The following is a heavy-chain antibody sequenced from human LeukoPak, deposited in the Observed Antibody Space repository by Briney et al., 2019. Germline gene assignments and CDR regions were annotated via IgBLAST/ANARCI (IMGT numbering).Heavy chain of an antibody. CDR3: ATGNYYDSSGYYS. D-gene: IGHD3-22*01. J-gene: IGHJ4*02. Sequence: SVKVSCKASGYTFTGHYMHWVRQAPGQGLEWMGRIIPILGIANYAQKFQGRVTITADKSTSTAYMELSSLRSEDTAVYYCATGNYYDSSGYYSWGQGTLVTVSS. V-gene: IGHV1-69*02. CDR2: IIPILGIA. CDR1: GYTFTGHY.